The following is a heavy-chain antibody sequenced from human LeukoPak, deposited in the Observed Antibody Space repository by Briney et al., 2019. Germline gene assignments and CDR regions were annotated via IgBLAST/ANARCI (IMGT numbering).Heavy chain of an antibody. D-gene: IGHD4-17*01. CDR2: ISYDGSNK. Sequence: GGSLRLSCAASGFTFSSYAMHWVRQAAGKGLERVAVISYDGSNKYYADSVKGRFTISRDNSKNTLYLQMNSLRAEDTAVYYCAKLTDNGAFDYWGQGTLVTVSS. J-gene: IGHJ4*02. V-gene: IGHV3-30*04. CDR3: AKLTDNGAFDY. CDR1: GFTFSSYA.